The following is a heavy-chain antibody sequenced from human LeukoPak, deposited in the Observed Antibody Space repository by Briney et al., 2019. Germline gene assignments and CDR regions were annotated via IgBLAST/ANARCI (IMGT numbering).Heavy chain of an antibody. CDR2: VNLNGCST. Sequence: GGSLRLFCSASGFTLDEYCISGVRQAPAKGLDWVACVNLNGCSTVYADSVKGRFTTSRDNAKNSLYLQMNSLSAEDTALYHRARGFLELPLDYWGQGTVVTVSS. CDR1: GFTLDEYC. J-gene: IGHJ4*02. CDR3: ARGFLELPLDY. V-gene: IGHV3-20*01. D-gene: IGHD1-26*01.